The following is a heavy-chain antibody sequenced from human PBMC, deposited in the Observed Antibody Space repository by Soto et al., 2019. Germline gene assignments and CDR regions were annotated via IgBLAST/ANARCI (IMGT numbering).Heavy chain of an antibody. J-gene: IGHJ6*02. Sequence: EVQLLESGGGLVQPGGSLRLSCAASGFTFSNYAMSWVRQAPGKGLEWVSGISGRGRSTYHADSVKGRFTISRDNSKNTLYLQMKSLGAEDTADYYCARDGDGGAYYYGMDVWGQGTTVTVSS. CDR1: GFTFSNYA. V-gene: IGHV3-23*01. CDR3: ARDGDGGAYYYGMDV. D-gene: IGHD4-17*01. CDR2: ISGRGRST.